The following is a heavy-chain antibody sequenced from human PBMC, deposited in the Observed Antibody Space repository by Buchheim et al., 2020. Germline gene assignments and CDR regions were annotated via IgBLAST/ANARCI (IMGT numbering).Heavy chain of an antibody. D-gene: IGHD3/OR15-3a*01. CDR1: GGSISGSDW. J-gene: IGHJ4*02. CDR2: IYHSGST. CDR3: SKWTAY. V-gene: IGHV4-4*02. Sequence: QVQLQESGPGLVKPSETLSLTCAVSGGSISGSDWWAWVRQSPEKGLEWIGNIYHSGSTNYNPSLKRRVTISLDKSKNQFTLDLSSVTAADTAIYYCSKWTAYWGQGTL.